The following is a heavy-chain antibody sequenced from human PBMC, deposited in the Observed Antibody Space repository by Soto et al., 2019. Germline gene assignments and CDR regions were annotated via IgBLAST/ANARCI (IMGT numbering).Heavy chain of an antibody. J-gene: IGHJ3*02. CDR1: GYTFTGYY. Sequence: ASVKVSCKASGYTFTGYYMHWVRQAPGQGLEWMGWINPNSGGTNYAQKFQGWVTMTRDTSISTAYMELNRLRSDDTAVYYCARAYVDTAMVTYDAFDIWGQGTMVTVSS. CDR2: INPNSGGT. V-gene: IGHV1-2*04. D-gene: IGHD5-18*01. CDR3: ARAYVDTAMVTYDAFDI.